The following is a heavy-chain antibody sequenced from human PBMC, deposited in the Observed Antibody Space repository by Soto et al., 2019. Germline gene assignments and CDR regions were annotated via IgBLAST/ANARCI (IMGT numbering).Heavy chain of an antibody. CDR2: IYPSDSDT. J-gene: IGHJ6*02. CDR3: ARLYCGCDCYSFYYGMDV. D-gene: IGHD2-21*02. V-gene: IGHV5-51*01. CDR1: DYLYSTSL. Sequence: GESLTISCKGSDYLYSTSLIAWLRQVPGKDQEWMAIIYPSDSDTRYSPSFRGQVTISADKSINTVYLQWSSLKASDTAVYYCARLYCGCDCYSFYYGMDVWGQGTTVTVSS.